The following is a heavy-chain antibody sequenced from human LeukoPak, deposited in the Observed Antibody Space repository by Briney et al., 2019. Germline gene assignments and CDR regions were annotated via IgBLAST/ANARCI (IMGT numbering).Heavy chain of an antibody. V-gene: IGHV3-21*01. J-gene: IGHJ6*02. Sequence: GGSLRLSCAASGFTFSSYSMNWVRQAPGKGLEWVSSISSSSSYIYYADSVKGRFTISRDNAKNSLYLQMNSLRAEDTAVYYSAIAGAAIAVAGLDVWGQGTTVTVSS. CDR2: ISSSSSYI. CDR1: GFTFSSYS. D-gene: IGHD6-19*01. CDR3: AIAGAAIAVAGLDV.